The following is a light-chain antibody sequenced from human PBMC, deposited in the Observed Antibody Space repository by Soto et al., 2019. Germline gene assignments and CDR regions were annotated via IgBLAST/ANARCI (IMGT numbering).Light chain of an antibody. CDR3: XTWXXSLXXXV. V-gene: IGLV1-51*01. Sequence: QSVLTQPPSVXAAPGQKVTIXCXXSSSNIGNNYVFWYQQLPGTAPKLLIYDNDKRPSGIPDRFSGSKSGXXXXLXXXXLXXXDEXDXYXXTWXXSLXXXVF. CDR2: DND. CDR1: SSNIGNNY. J-gene: IGLJ2*01.